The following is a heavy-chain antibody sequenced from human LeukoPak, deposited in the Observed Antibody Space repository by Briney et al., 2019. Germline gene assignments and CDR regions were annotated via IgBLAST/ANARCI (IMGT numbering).Heavy chain of an antibody. D-gene: IGHD6-13*01. J-gene: IGHJ4*02. Sequence: SETLSLTCTVSGGSISSSSYYWSWIRQPPGKGLEWIGYIYYSGSTNYNPSLKSRVTISVDTSKNQFSLKLSSVTAADTAVYYCARLLIAAAGPGFDYWGQGTLVTVSS. CDR1: GGSISSSSYY. CDR2: IYYSGST. V-gene: IGHV4-61*05. CDR3: ARLLIAAAGPGFDY.